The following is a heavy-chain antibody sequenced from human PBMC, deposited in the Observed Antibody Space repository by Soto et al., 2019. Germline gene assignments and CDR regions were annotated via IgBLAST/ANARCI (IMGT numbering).Heavy chain of an antibody. V-gene: IGHV4-61*01. CDR3: AREDMTGTYYFDS. CDR1: GGSVSSQTHF. J-gene: IGHJ4*02. Sequence: QVQLQESGPKLVKPSETLSLTCSVSGGSVSSQTHFWSWIRQDPGKGLEWIGYVYYSGITNSNPSLKSRVTISADTSHNQIFLSLTSVTAADTAVYYCAREDMTGTYYFDSWGQGTLVTVSS. D-gene: IGHD3-9*01. CDR2: VYYSGIT.